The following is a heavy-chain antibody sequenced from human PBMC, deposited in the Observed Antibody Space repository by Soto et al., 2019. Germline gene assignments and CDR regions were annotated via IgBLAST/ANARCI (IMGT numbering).Heavy chain of an antibody. CDR3: AKRDSGNWVDP. J-gene: IGHJ5*02. D-gene: IGHD3-10*01. Sequence: EVQLLESGGGLVQPGGSLRLSCAASGFAFSSYAMSWVRQAPGKGLEWVSVISGSGASTYYAGSVKGRFTISRDNSKNTLYLQMNCLRAEDTAVYYCAKRDSGNWVDPWGQGTLVTVSS. CDR1: GFAFSSYA. CDR2: ISGSGAST. V-gene: IGHV3-23*01.